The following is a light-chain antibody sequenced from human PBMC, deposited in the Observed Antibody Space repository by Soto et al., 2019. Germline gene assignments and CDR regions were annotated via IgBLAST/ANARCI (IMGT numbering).Light chain of an antibody. CDR3: QQSYSTPFT. J-gene: IGKJ3*01. CDR2: AAS. Sequence: DLQMTQSPSSLSASVGDRVTITCRTSQSISSYLNWYQQKPGEAPKLLMYAASSLQSGVPSRFSGGGSGTDFTLTISSLQPEDFATYYCQQSYSTPFTFGPGTKVDFK. CDR1: QSISSY. V-gene: IGKV1-39*01.